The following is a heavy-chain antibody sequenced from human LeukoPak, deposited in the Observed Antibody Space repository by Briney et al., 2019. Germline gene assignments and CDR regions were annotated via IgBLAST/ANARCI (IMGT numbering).Heavy chain of an antibody. CDR2: ISGSGDTT. V-gene: IGHV3-23*01. D-gene: IGHD6-13*01. CDR1: GFIFSSYA. J-gene: IGHJ4*02. Sequence: GGSLRLSCAASGFIFSSYAMSWVRQAPGRGLEWVSPISGSGDTTYYADSVKGRFTISRDNSKNTLYLQMNSLRAEDTAVYYCAKDSAYSSRWYSSFDHWGQGTLVTVSS. CDR3: AKDSAYSSRWYSSFDH.